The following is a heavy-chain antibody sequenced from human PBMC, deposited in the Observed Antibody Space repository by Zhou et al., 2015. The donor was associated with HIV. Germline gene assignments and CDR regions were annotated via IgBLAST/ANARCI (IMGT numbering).Heavy chain of an antibody. CDR2: IIPIFGTA. CDR3: ARAMVQGVIRAHYYMDV. Sequence: QVQLVQSGAEVKKPGSSVKVSCKASGGTFSSYAISWVRQAPGQGLEWMGGIIPIFGTANYAQKFQGRVTITADESTSTAYMELSSLRSEDTAVYYCARAMVQGVIRAHYYMDVWGKGTTVTVSS. J-gene: IGHJ6*03. D-gene: IGHD3-10*01. V-gene: IGHV1-69*01. CDR1: GGTFSSYA.